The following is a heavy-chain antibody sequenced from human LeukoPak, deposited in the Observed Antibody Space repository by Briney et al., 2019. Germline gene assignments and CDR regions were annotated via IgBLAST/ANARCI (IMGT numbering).Heavy chain of an antibody. J-gene: IGHJ3*02. Sequence: GGSLRLSCAASGFTFSNYAMNWVRQAPGKGLEWVSGISGGGGSIDSADSVRGGLTISRANSKTTLYLQMNGLRAENTAVYYFAKGIRCGLDAFDIRGQGTMVTVSS. CDR3: AKGIRCGLDAFDI. D-gene: IGHD4-17*01. CDR1: GFTFSNYA. CDR2: ISGGGGSI. V-gene: IGHV3-23*01.